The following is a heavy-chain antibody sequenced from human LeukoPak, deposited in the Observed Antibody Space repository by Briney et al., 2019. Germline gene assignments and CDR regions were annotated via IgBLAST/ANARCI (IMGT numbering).Heavy chain of an antibody. V-gene: IGHV3-30*04. Sequence: GGSLRLSCAASGFTFSSYAMHWVRQAPGKGLEWVAVISYDGSNKYYADSVKGRFTISRDHSKNTLYLQMNSLRAEDTAVYYCARGPHLELYYFDYWGQGTPVTVSS. CDR1: GFTFSSYA. J-gene: IGHJ4*02. D-gene: IGHD1-7*01. CDR3: ARGPHLELYYFDY. CDR2: ISYDGSNK.